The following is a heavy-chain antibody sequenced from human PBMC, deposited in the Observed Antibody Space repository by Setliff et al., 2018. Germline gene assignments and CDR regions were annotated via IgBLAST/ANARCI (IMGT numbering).Heavy chain of an antibody. J-gene: IGHJ4*02. CDR3: ARDGNDSSGYIFDY. D-gene: IGHD3-22*01. Sequence: ASVKVSCKASGYTFTSYGISWVRQAPGQGLEWMGWISAYNGNTNYAQKLQGRVTMTTDTSTSTAYMELSSLRFEDTAVYYCARDGNDSSGYIFDYWGQGTLVTVSS. CDR1: GYTFTSYG. V-gene: IGHV1-18*01. CDR2: ISAYNGNT.